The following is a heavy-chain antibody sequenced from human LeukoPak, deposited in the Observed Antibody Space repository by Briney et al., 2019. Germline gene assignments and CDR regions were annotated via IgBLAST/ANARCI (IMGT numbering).Heavy chain of an antibody. V-gene: IGHV1-2*06. J-gene: IGHJ4*02. Sequence: ASVKVSCKASGYTFTGYYMHWVRQAPGQGLEWMGRINPNSGGTNYAQKFQGRVTMTRDTSISTAYMELSRLRSDDMAVYYCARLRGYCSGGSCKDYWGQGTLVTVSS. CDR1: GYTFTGYY. CDR2: INPNSGGT. D-gene: IGHD2-15*01. CDR3: ARLRGYCSGGSCKDY.